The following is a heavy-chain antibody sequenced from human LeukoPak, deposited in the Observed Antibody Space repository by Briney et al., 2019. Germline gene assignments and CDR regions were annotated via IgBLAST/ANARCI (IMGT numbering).Heavy chain of an antibody. J-gene: IGHJ5*02. CDR3: ARGCYEPFDR. Sequence: RPSETLSLTCSVSGASVSSSHWNWIRQSPGKGLEWIANVDYNGSTKYNPSLRGRGTMSLDTSKNQFHLKLESVTAADSARYFCARGCYEPFDRWGQGTLVTVSS. CDR2: VDYNGST. D-gene: IGHD2-2*01. V-gene: IGHV4-59*02. CDR1: GASVSSSH.